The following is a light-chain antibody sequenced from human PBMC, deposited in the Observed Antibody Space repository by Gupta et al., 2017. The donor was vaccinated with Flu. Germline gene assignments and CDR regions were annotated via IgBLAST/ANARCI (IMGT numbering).Light chain of an antibody. CDR2: END. Sequence: QSVVTQPPSVSAAPGQKVTISCSGSSSNIGSNFVSWYRQLPGAAPTLLIYENDKRPSGIPDLFSGSKSGTSATLGITGLQTGDEADYYCETWDTSLSAGVFGTGTKVSVL. V-gene: IGLV1-51*02. CDR3: ETWDTSLSAGV. J-gene: IGLJ1*01. CDR1: SSNIGSNF.